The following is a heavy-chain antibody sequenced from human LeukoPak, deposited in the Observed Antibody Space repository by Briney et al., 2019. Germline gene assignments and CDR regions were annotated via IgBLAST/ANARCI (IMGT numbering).Heavy chain of an antibody. J-gene: IGHJ5*02. Sequence: PSETLSLTCTVSGGSISSYYWSWIRQPPGKGLEWIGYIYYSGSTNYNPSLKSRVTISVDKSKNQFSLKLSSVTAADTAVYYCARGWQLGQLFSWGQGTLVTVSS. CDR1: GGSISSYY. V-gene: IGHV4-59*01. CDR2: IYYSGST. D-gene: IGHD6-6*01. CDR3: ARGWQLGQLFS.